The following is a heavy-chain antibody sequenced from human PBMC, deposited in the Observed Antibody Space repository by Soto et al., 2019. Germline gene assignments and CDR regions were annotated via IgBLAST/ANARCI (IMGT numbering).Heavy chain of an antibody. D-gene: IGHD6-13*01. CDR3: ARMEGAAAGVGYYGMDV. CDR2: IIPIFGTA. CDR1: GGTFSSYA. Sequence: GPSVKVSCKASGGTFSSYAISWVRQAPGQGLEWMGGIIPIFGTANYAQKFQGRVTITADESTSTAYMELSSLRSEDTAVYYCARMEGAAAGVGYYGMDVWGQGTKVTVSS. J-gene: IGHJ6*02. V-gene: IGHV1-69*13.